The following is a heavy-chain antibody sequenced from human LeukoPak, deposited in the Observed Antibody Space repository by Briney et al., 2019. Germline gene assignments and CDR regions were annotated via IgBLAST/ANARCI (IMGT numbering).Heavy chain of an antibody. CDR1: GGSISSFY. Sequence: PSETLSLTCTVSGGSISSFYWSWIRQPPGKGLECIGYIYYSGSTNYNHSLKSRLTISVDTSKNQFSLKLSSVTAADTAVYYCAAQDGYITTYFDYWGQGTLVTVSS. CDR2: IYYSGST. D-gene: IGHD5-24*01. CDR3: AAQDGYITTYFDY. V-gene: IGHV4-59*01. J-gene: IGHJ4*02.